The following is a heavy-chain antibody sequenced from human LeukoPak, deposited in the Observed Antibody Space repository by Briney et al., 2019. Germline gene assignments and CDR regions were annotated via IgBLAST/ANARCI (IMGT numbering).Heavy chain of an antibody. J-gene: IGHJ4*02. D-gene: IGHD3-22*01. CDR2: IYYSGST. CDR3: ASLRGDYYGSSGYLDY. CDR1: GGSISSSSYY. Sequence: SETLSLTSTVSGGSISSSSYYWGWIRQPPGKGLEWIGSIYYSGSTYYNPSLKSRVTISVDTSKNQFSLKLSSVTAADTAVYYCASLRGDYYGSSGYLDYWGQGTLVTVSS. V-gene: IGHV4-39*01.